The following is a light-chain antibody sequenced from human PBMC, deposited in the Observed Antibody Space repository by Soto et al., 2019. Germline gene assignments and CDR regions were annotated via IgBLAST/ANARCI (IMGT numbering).Light chain of an antibody. CDR2: SDD. CDR1: FSNIGSNA. J-gene: IGLJ2*01. CDR3: ATWDDSLNGHVV. Sequence: QSVLTQPPSASGTPGQRVTISCSGSFSNIGSNAVNWYQQLPGTSPKLLIYSDDQRPLGVSDRFSASKSGTSASLAISALQSEDETDYYCATWDDSLNGHVVFGTGTKLTVL. V-gene: IGLV1-44*01.